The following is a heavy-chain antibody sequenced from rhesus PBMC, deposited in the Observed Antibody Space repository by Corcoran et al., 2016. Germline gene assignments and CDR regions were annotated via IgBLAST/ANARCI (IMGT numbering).Heavy chain of an antibody. J-gene: IGHJ6*01. CDR2: IYWDDDK. D-gene: IGHD3-3*01. Sequence: QVTLKESGPALVKPTQTLTLTCTFSGFSLSTSGMGVGWIRQPPGKTLEWLAHIYWDDDKPYSTSLKSRLTISKDTSKNQVVLSMTNMDPVDTATYYCARSRDYNFWSGYYPYGLDSWGQGVVVTVSS. CDR1: GFSLSTSGMG. V-gene: IGHV2-1*01. CDR3: ARSRDYNFWSGYYPYGLDS.